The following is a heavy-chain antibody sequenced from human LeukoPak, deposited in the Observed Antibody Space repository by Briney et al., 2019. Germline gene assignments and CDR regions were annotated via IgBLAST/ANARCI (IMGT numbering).Heavy chain of an antibody. CDR3: ASGSGNWNYYYGMDV. CDR1: GFTVSSNH. D-gene: IGHD3-10*01. J-gene: IGHJ6*02. CDR2: IYSGGST. Sequence: GGSLRLSCAASGFTVSSNHMSWARQAPGKGLEWVSVIYSGGSTYYADSVKGRFTISRHNSKNTLYLQMNSLRAEDTAVYYCASGSGNWNYYYGMDVWGQGTTVTVSS. V-gene: IGHV3-53*04.